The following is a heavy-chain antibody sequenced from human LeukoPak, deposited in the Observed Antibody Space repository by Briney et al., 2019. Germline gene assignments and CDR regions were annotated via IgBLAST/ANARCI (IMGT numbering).Heavy chain of an antibody. V-gene: IGHV4-4*07. J-gene: IGHJ4*02. D-gene: IGHD6-19*01. CDR1: GGSISSYY. CDR3: AGDEPSGWYMDY. CDR2: IYTSGST. Sequence: SETLSLTCTVSGGSISSYYWSWIRQPAGKGLEWIGRIYTSGSTNYNPSLKSRVTMSVDTSKNQFSLKLSSVTAADTAAYYCAGDEPSGWYMDYWGQGTLVTVSS.